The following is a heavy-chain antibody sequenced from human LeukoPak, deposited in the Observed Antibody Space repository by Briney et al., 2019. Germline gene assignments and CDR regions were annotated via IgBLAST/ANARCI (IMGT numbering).Heavy chain of an antibody. CDR3: ARDRIVGATPDFDY. J-gene: IGHJ4*02. CDR1: GFTFSSYS. Sequence: GRSLRLSCAASGFTFSSYSMNWVRQAPGKGLEWVSSISSSSSYIYYADSVKGRFTISRDNAKNSLYLQMNSLRAEDTAVYYCARDRIVGATPDFDYWGQGTLVTVSS. D-gene: IGHD1-26*01. CDR2: ISSSSSYI. V-gene: IGHV3-21*01.